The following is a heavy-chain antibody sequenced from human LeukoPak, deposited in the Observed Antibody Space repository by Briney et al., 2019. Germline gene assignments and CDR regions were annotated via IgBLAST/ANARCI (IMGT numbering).Heavy chain of an antibody. Sequence: PSETLSLTCIFSGGSISSGGYYWSWIRQHPGKGLEGLGYIYYSGSTYYNPSLKSRVTISVDTSKNQFSLKLSSVTAADTAVYYCATASDFWSGHNWFDPWGQGTLVTVSS. J-gene: IGHJ5*02. CDR3: ATASDFWSGHNWFDP. CDR1: GGSISSGGYY. D-gene: IGHD3-3*01. V-gene: IGHV4-31*03. CDR2: IYYSGST.